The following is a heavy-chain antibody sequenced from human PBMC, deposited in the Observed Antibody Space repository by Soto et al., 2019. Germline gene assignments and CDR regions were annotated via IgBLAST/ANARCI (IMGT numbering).Heavy chain of an antibody. D-gene: IGHD5-12*01. CDR1: GFSFTSNG. CDR2: ISSDGTDT. Sequence: QVQLVQSGGGVGQPGRSLRLSCAASGFSFTSNGVHWIRQAPGKGREWVELISSDGTDTYYADSVKGRFTISRDNSKNKLYLQMSSLRAEDTAVYYCAKDRRDGYNWSDYWGQGTLVAVSS. V-gene: IGHV3-30*18. CDR3: AKDRRDGYNWSDY. J-gene: IGHJ4*02.